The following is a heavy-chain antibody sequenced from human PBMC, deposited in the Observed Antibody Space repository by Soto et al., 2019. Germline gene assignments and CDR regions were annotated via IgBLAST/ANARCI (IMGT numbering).Heavy chain of an antibody. CDR2: ISGSGDST. D-gene: IGHD2-21*01. J-gene: IGHJ4*02. CDR1: GFSFSTYA. Sequence: EVRLLESGGGLVQPGGSLTLSCEVSGFSFSTYAMSWVRQAPGKGLEWVSAISGSGDSTYYADSVKGRFTISRDNSKNTLYLQMNSLRAEYTAVYYCAKFAVVISVSDCLAHWGQGTLVTVSS. CDR3: AKFAVVISVSDCLAH. V-gene: IGHV3-23*01.